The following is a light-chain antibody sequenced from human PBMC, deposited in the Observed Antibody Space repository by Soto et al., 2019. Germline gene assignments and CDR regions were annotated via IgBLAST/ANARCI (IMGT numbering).Light chain of an antibody. Sequence: EIVLTQSPGTLSLSPGERATLSCRASQSVTSYLAWYQQTPGQAPRLLIYDVSNRASGIPARFSGSGSETDFTLTISSLEPEDFAVYYCQQRSDWPLTFGQGTRREIK. CDR1: QSVTSY. J-gene: IGKJ5*01. CDR2: DVS. V-gene: IGKV3-11*01. CDR3: QQRSDWPLT.